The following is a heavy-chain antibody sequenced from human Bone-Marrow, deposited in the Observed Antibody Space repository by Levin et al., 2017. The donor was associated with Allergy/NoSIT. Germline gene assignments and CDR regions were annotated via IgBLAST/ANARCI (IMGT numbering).Heavy chain of an antibody. CDR1: GYTFTGQY. D-gene: IGHD4-17*01. CDR3: ARGKDVTKDCMDV. Sequence: GASVKVSCKASGYTFTGQYIHWVRQAPGQGPEWMGRINPDTGVTNYAQKFQGRVTMTRDTSISTAYMELRRLRSDDTAVYFCARGKDVTKDCMDVWGQGTTVTVSS. V-gene: IGHV1-2*02. CDR2: INPDTGVT. J-gene: IGHJ6*02.